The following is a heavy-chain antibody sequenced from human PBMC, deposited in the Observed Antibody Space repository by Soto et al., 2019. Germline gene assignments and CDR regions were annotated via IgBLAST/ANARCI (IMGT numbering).Heavy chain of an antibody. CDR2: IKQDGSEK. Sequence: EVQLVESAGNLVQPGGSLRVSCAASGFSTSNYWMSWVRQAPGKGLEWVANIKQDGSEKNYVDSVKGRFIISRDNAKNPLYLQMNSVRAEDTAVYYCARGLRVLQYWGQGTLVTVSS. D-gene: IGHD3-3*01. J-gene: IGHJ4*02. CDR3: ARGLRVLQY. CDR1: GFSTSNYW. V-gene: IGHV3-7*01.